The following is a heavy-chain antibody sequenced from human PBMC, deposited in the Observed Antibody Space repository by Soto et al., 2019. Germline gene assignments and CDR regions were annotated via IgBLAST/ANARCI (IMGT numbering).Heavy chain of an antibody. J-gene: IGHJ5*01. V-gene: IGHV4-31*03. CDR3: ARDTCSSTSCYWRWFDS. CDR1: GGSITSGGYY. D-gene: IGHD2-2*01. Sequence: SETLSLTCTVSGGSITSGGYYWSWIRQHPGKGLEWIGYISYSGSTNYNPSLKSRVTISVDTSKNQFSLKLTSVTAADTAVYYCARDTCSSTSCYWRWFDSWGQGALVTAPQ. CDR2: ISYSGST.